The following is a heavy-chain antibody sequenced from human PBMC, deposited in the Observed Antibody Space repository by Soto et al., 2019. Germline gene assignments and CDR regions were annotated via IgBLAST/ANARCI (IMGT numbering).Heavy chain of an antibody. CDR2: INPNSGGT. CDR1: GYTFTGYY. V-gene: IGHV1-2*04. J-gene: IGHJ6*02. CDR3: ARDLVRFAAPYYDILTGYYRPDYYYYGMDV. Sequence: GASVKVSCKASGYTFTGYYMHWVRQAPGQGLEWMGWINPNSGGTNYAQKFQGWVTMTRDTSISTAYMGLSRLRSDDTAVYYCARDLVRFAAPYYDILTGYYRPDYYYYGMDVWGQGTTVTVSS. D-gene: IGHD3-9*01.